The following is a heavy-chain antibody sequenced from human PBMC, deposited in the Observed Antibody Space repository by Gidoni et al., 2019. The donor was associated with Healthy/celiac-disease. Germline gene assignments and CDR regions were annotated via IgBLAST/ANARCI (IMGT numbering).Heavy chain of an antibody. Sequence: EVQLVESGGGLVQPGRSLRLSCAASGFTFDDYAMHWVRQAPGKGLEWVSGISWNSGSIGYADSVKGRFTISRDNAKNSLYLQMNSLRAEDTALYYCAKDMAAAGTGPLDYWGQGTLVTVSS. CDR1: GFTFDDYA. CDR2: ISWNSGSI. J-gene: IGHJ4*02. D-gene: IGHD6-13*01. V-gene: IGHV3-9*01. CDR3: AKDMAAAGTGPLDY.